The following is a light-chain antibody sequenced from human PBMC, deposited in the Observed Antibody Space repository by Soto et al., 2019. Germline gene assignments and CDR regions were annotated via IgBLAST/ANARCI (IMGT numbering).Light chain of an antibody. CDR3: QQYNSYSPMYT. CDR2: DAS. V-gene: IGKV1-5*01. J-gene: IGKJ2*01. CDR1: QSISSW. Sequence: DIQMTQSPSTLSASVGDRVTITCRASQSISSWLAWYQQKPGKAPKLLIYDASSLESGVPSRFSGSGSGTEFTLTISRLQPDDFATYYCQQYNSYSPMYTFGQGTTVDIK.